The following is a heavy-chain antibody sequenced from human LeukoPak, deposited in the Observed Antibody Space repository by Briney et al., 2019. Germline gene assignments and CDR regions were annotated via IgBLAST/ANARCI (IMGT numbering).Heavy chain of an antibody. J-gene: IGHJ4*02. D-gene: IGHD3-10*01. CDR1: GYTFTSYD. V-gene: IGHV1-8*01. CDR2: MNPNSGNT. CDR3: ARGGXYGSGSQTPIDY. Sequence: GASVKVSCKASGYTFTSYDINWVRQATGQGLEWMGWMNPNSGNTGYAQKFQGRVTMTRNISISTAYMELSSLRSEDTAVYYCARGGXYGSGSQTPIDYWGQGTLVTVSS.